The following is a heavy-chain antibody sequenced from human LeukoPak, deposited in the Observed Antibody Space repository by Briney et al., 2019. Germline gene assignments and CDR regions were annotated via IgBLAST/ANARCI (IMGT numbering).Heavy chain of an antibody. CDR1: GYTFTSYG. D-gene: IGHD4-17*01. CDR3: ARVDYGDYPSGY. V-gene: IGHV1-18*01. Sequence: ASVEVSCKASGYTFTSYGISWVRQAPGQGLEWMGWISAYNGNTNYAQKLQGRVTMTTDTSTSTAYMELRSLRSDDTAVYYCARVDYGDYPSGYWGQGTLVTVSS. CDR2: ISAYNGNT. J-gene: IGHJ4*02.